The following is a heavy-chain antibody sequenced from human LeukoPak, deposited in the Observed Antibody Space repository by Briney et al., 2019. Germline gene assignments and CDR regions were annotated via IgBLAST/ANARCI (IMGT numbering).Heavy chain of an antibody. CDR3: ARLDAAAGRYLQFFY. D-gene: IGHD5-24*01. CDR2: IHGSGST. J-gene: IGHJ4*02. Sequence: SETLSLTCTVSGGSISNYYWSWIRQSPEKGLEWIGYIHGSGSTNYNPSLKSRVTISVDTSKNQFSLKLSSVTAADTAVYYCARLDAAAGRYLQFFYWGQGTLVTVSS. V-gene: IGHV4-59*08. CDR1: GGSISNYY.